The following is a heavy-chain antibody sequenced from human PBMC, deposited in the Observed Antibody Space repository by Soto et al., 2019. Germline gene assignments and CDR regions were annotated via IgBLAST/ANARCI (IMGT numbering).Heavy chain of an antibody. CDR2: IYSGGST. CDR3: ARDVNNYGMDV. CDR1: GFTFSSYA. J-gene: IGHJ6*02. V-gene: IGHV3-66*01. Sequence: GGSLRLSCAASGFTFSSYAMSWVRQAPGKGLEWVSVIYSGGSTYYADSVKGRFTISRDNSKNTLYLQMNSLRAEDTAVYYCARDVNNYGMDVWGQGTTVTVSS.